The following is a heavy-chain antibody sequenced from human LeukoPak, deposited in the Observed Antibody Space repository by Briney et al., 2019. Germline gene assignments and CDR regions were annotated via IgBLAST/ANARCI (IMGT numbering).Heavy chain of an antibody. CDR1: GFTFSSYE. J-gene: IGHJ4*02. CDR2: ISSSSSTI. V-gene: IGHV3-48*03. CDR3: ASEAVAGYFDY. Sequence: GGSLRLSCAASGFTFSSYEMNWVRQAPGKGLEWVSYISSSSSTIYYADSVKGRFTISRDNAKNSLYLQMNSLRAEDTAVYYCASEAVAGYFDYWGQGTLVTVSS. D-gene: IGHD6-19*01.